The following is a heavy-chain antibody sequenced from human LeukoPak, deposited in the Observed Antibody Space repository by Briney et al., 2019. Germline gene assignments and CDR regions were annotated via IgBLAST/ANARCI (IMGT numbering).Heavy chain of an antibody. Sequence: GGSLRLSCAASGFTFSTYGMHWVRQAPGKGLEWVAVIWYDGSNKYYADSVKGRFTISRDNSKNTLYLQMNSLRAEDTAAYYCARADCGGDCYSRPDYWGQGTLVTVSS. CDR3: ARADCGGDCYSRPDY. CDR1: GFTFSTYG. D-gene: IGHD2-21*02. J-gene: IGHJ4*02. CDR2: IWYDGSNK. V-gene: IGHV3-33*01.